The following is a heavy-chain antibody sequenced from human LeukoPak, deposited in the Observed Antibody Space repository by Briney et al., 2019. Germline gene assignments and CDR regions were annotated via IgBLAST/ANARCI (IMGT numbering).Heavy chain of an antibody. CDR1: GGSFSGYY. CDR3: ASSSIWSGSPLDY. V-gene: IGHV4-34*01. J-gene: IGHJ4*02. CDR2: IYYSGST. D-gene: IGHD3-3*01. Sequence: SETLSLTCAVYGGSFSGYYWSWIRQPPGTGLEWIGSIYYSGSTYYNPSLKSRVTISVDTSKNQFSLKLSSVTAADTAVYYCASSSIWSGSPLDYWGQGTLATVSS.